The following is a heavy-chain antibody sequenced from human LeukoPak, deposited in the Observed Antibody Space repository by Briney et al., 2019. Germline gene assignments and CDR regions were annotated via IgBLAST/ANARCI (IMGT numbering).Heavy chain of an antibody. CDR2: IYYSGST. CDR1: GGSISSSSYY. CDR3: AVQLGYCSSTSCRGDY. J-gene: IGHJ4*02. Sequence: PSETLSLTCTVPGGSISSSSYYWGWIRQPPGKGLEWIGSIYYSGSTYYNPSLKSRVTISVDTSKNQFSLKLSSVTAADTAVYYCAVQLGYCSSTSCRGDYWGQGTLVTVSS. D-gene: IGHD2-2*01. V-gene: IGHV4-39*01.